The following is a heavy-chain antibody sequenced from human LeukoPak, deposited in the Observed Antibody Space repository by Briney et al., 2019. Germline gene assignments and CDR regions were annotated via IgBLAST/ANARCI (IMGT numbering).Heavy chain of an antibody. Sequence: ASVKVSCKASGGTFSSYAISWVRQAPGQGLEWMGGIIPIFGTANYAQKFQGRVTITADESTSTAYMGLSSLRSEDTAVYYCARLGYCSSTSCENYYYGMDVWGQGTTVTVSS. J-gene: IGHJ6*02. CDR1: GGTFSSYA. D-gene: IGHD2-2*01. CDR3: ARLGYCSSTSCENYYYGMDV. CDR2: IIPIFGTA. V-gene: IGHV1-69*13.